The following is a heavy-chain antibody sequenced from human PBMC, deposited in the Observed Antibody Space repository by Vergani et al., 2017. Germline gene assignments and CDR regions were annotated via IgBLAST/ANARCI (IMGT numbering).Heavy chain of an antibody. Sequence: QVQLQESGPGLVKPSKTLSLTCTVSGGSISSYYWSWIRQPPGKGLEWIGYIYYSGSTNYNPSLKSRVTISVDTSKNQFSLKLSTVTAADTAVYYCARQGNHGFGYFDYWGQGTLVTVSS. CDR1: GGSISSYY. CDR3: ARQGNHGFGYFDY. CDR2: IYYSGST. J-gene: IGHJ4*02. V-gene: IGHV4-59*01. D-gene: IGHD3-10*01.